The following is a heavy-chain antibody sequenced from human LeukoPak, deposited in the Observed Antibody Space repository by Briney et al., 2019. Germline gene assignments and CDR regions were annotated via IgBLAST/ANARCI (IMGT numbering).Heavy chain of an antibody. CDR3: AKGPYYYGSGRDIDY. CDR1: GFTFSSYV. Sequence: GGSLRPSCEASGFTFSSYVMHWVRQAPGKGLEWVAVISYDGSNKYYADSVQGRFTISRDNSKNTLYLQMNSRRAEDTAVYYCAKGPYYYGSGRDIDYWAREPWSPSPQ. CDR2: ISYDGSNK. J-gene: IGHJ4*02. V-gene: IGHV3-30*18. D-gene: IGHD3-10*01.